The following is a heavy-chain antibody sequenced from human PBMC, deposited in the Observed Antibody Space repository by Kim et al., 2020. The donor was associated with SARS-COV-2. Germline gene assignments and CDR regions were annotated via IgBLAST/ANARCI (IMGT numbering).Heavy chain of an antibody. V-gene: IGHV1-3*01. D-gene: IGHD6-13*01. CDR3: ARDLSSSLDY. Sequence: KYSQKFQGRVTITRDTSASTAYMELSSLRSEDTAVYYCARDLSSSLDYWGQGTLVTVSS. J-gene: IGHJ4*02.